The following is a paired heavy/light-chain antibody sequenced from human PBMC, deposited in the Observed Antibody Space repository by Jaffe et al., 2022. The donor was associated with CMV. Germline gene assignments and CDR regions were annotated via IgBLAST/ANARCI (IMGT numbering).Light chain of an antibody. Sequence: QSALTQPASVSGSPGQSITISCTGTSSDVGGYNYVSWYQQHPGKAPKLMIYDVSNRPSGVSNRFSGSKSGNTASLTISGLQAEDEADYYCSSYTSSSTRWVFGGGTKLTVL. CDR1: SSDVGGYNY. CDR2: DVS. CDR3: SSYTSSSTRWV. V-gene: IGLV2-14*03. J-gene: IGLJ3*02.
Heavy chain of an antibody. D-gene: IGHD2-15*01. V-gene: IGHV3-48*02. J-gene: IGHJ6*02. CDR1: GFTFSSYS. CDR3: ARLWESYCSGGSCYFLHTYYYYGMDV. Sequence: EVQLVESGGGLVQPGGSLRLSCAASGFTFSSYSMNWVRQAPGKGLEWVSYISSSSSTIYYADSVKGRFTISRDNAKNSLYLQMNSLRDEDTAVYYCARLWESYCSGGSCYFLHTYYYYGMDVWGQGTTVTVSS. CDR2: ISSSSSTI.